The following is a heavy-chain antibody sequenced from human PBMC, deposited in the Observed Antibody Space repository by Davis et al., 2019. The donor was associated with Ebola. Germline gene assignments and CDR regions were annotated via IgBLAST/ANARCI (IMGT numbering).Heavy chain of an antibody. CDR2: INPSGGTT. CDR1: ADTFISDY. Sequence: ASVQVSCKAFADTFISDYMNCVRPPPRQGREGMGIINPSGGTTSNAQKFQVRVTMTRDTSTSTVYMESSSLKSEDTAVYYCATSPQTLPPDYWGQGTLVTVSS. V-gene: IGHV1-46*01. CDR3: ATSPQTLPPDY. D-gene: IGHD2-15*01. J-gene: IGHJ4*02.